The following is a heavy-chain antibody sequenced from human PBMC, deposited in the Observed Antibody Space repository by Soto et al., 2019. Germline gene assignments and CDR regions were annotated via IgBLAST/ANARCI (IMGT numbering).Heavy chain of an antibody. CDR3: ARGLGSSGWYYYYGMDV. J-gene: IGHJ6*02. D-gene: IGHD6-19*01. V-gene: IGHV4-34*01. CDR2: INHSGST. Sequence: SETLSLTCAVYGGSFSGYYWSWIRQPPGKGLEWIGEINHSGSTNYNPSLKSRVTISVDTSKNQFSLKLSSVTAADTAVYYCARGLGSSGWYYYYGMDVWGQGTTVTVSS. CDR1: GGSFSGYY.